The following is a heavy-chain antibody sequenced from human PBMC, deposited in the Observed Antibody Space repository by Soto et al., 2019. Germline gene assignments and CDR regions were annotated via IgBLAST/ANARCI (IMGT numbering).Heavy chain of an antibody. CDR3: ASSAA. D-gene: IGHD6-19*01. CDR1: GFIFSSYG. V-gene: IGHV3-33*01. CDR2: IWYDGSNT. J-gene: IGHJ5*02. Sequence: GGSLRLSCAASGFIFSSYGMHWVRQAPGKGLEWVAVIWYDGSNTYYADPVKGRFTISRDNSKNTLFLQMNSLRDEDTAAYYCASSAAWGRGTLVTVSS.